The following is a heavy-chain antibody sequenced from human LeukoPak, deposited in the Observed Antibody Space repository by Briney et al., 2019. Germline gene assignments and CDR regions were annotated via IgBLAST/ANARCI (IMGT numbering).Heavy chain of an antibody. Sequence: GGSLRLSCAASGFTFSSYYMNWVRQAPGKGLEWVALISYDGSNKYYADSVKGRFTMSRDDSKNTLYLQMNSLRVEDTAVYYCARGSWYGIWGQGTMVTVSS. CDR3: ARGSWYGI. J-gene: IGHJ3*02. CDR1: GFTFSSYY. V-gene: IGHV3-30*03. CDR2: ISYDGSNK. D-gene: IGHD6-13*01.